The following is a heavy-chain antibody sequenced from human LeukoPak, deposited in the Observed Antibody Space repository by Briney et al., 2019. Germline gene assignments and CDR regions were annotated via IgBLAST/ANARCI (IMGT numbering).Heavy chain of an antibody. Sequence: PGGSLRLSCAASGFTFSSYGMHWVRQAPGKGLEWVAVIWYDGSNKYYADSVKGRFTISRDNSKNTLYLQMNSLRAEDTAVYYCARDVIGDYFIDYWGQGTLVTVSS. J-gene: IGHJ4*02. CDR3: ARDVIGDYFIDY. CDR1: GFTFSSYG. V-gene: IGHV3-33*01. CDR2: IWYDGSNK. D-gene: IGHD4-17*01.